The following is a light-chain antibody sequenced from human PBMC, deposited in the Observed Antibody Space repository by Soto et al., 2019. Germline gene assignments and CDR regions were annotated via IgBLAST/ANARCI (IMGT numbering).Light chain of an antibody. V-gene: IGLV2-8*01. J-gene: IGLJ2*01. CDR3: ASKAGSSRHVV. CDR1: RSDIGDSNY. CDR2: EVI. Sequence: QSALTQPPSASGSPAQSVTISCTGSRSDIGDSNYVSWYQQHPRKAPKLIISEVINRPSGVPDRFSASKSGNTASLTISGLQAEDEADYYCASKAGSSRHVVFGGGTKLTVL.